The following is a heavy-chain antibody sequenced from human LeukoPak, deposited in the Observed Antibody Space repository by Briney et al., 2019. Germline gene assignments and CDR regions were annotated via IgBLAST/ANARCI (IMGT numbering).Heavy chain of an antibody. CDR1: GGSISSGDYY. CDR3: AREYCGGDCYSKYYFDY. J-gene: IGHJ4*02. D-gene: IGHD2-21*01. V-gene: IGHV4-30-4*08. CDR2: IYYSGST. Sequence: SETLSLTCTVSGGSISSGDYYWSWIRQPPGKGLEWIGYIYYSGSTYYNPSLKSRVTISVDTSKNQFSLKLSFVTAADTAVYYCAREYCGGDCYSKYYFDYWGQGTLVTVSS.